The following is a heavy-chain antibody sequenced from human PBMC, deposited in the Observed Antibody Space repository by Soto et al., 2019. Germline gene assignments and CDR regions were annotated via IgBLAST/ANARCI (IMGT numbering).Heavy chain of an antibody. J-gene: IGHJ6*04. Sequence: SETLSLTCTVSGGSISSYYWSWIRQPPGKGLEWIGYIYYSGSTNYNPSLKSRVTISVDTSKNQFSLKLSSVTAADTAVYYCARSRGNYYHDVRAFRAKGTTVPVPP. V-gene: IGHV4-59*01. CDR3: ARSRGNYYHDVRAF. CDR2: IYYSGST. CDR1: GGSISSYY.